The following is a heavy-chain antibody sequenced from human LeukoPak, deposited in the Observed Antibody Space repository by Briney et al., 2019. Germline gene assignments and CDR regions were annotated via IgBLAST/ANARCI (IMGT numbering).Heavy chain of an antibody. CDR2: IWYDGSNK. Sequence: GGSLRLSCAASGFTFSSYGMHWVRQAPGKGLEWVAVIWYDGSNKYYADSVKGRFTISRDNSKNTLYLQMNSLRAGDTAVYYCARESGDSDHYYFDYWGQGTLVTVSS. CDR3: ARESGDSDHYYFDY. CDR1: GFTFSSYG. V-gene: IGHV3-33*01. D-gene: IGHD4-17*01. J-gene: IGHJ4*02.